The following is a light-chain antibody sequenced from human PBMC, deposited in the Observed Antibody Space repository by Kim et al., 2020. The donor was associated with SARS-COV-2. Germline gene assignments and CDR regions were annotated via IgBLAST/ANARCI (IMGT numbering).Light chain of an antibody. Sequence: DIVMTQSPDSLAVSLGERATINCRSSQSVFYSSNNKNYLAWYQQKPGQPPRLLIYWASTRESGVPDRFRGSGSGTDFSLTITSLQAEDVAVYYCQQHYYSPVTFGGGTKVYIK. CDR1: QSVFYSSNNKNY. V-gene: IGKV4-1*01. J-gene: IGKJ4*01. CDR3: QQHYYSPVT. CDR2: WAS.